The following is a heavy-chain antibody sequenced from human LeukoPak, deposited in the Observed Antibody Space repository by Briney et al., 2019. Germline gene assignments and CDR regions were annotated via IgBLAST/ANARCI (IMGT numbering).Heavy chain of an antibody. D-gene: IGHD3-10*01. CDR3: AKPESSSPDYYGSVSYYPYYYYGMDV. CDR2: VSYDGSKK. V-gene: IGHV3-30*18. J-gene: IGHJ6*02. CDR1: GFNFNNYG. Sequence: GRSLRLSCAASGFNFNNYGLHWVRQAPGKGLEWVAVVSYDGSKKYYADSVKGRFTISRDNSKNTLYLQMNSLRAEDTAVYYCAKPESSSPDYYGSVSYYPYYYYGMDVWGQGTTVTVSS.